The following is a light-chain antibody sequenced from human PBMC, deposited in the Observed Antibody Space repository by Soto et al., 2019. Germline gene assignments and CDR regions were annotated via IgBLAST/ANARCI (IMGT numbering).Light chain of an antibody. CDR2: DVS. CDR1: SSDVGGYNY. CDR3: SSYTSSTIL. Sequence: QSVLNQPASVSGSPGQSITISCTGTSSDVGGYNYVSWYQHHPGKAPKLLIYDVSNRPSGVSNRFSGSKSGNTASLTISGLQPEDEADYFCSSYTSSTILFGGGTKVTVL. V-gene: IGLV2-14*03. J-gene: IGLJ2*01.